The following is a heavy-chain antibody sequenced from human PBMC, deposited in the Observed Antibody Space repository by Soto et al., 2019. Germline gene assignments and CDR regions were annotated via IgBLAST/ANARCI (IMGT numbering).Heavy chain of an antibody. D-gene: IGHD6-19*01. CDR3: ARSHSSGWYFDY. V-gene: IGHV2-70*11. Sequence: SGPTLVNPTQTLTLTCTFSGFSLSTSGMCVSWIRQPPGKALEWLARIDWDDDKYYSTSLKTRLTISKDTSKNQVVLTMTNMDPVDTATYYCARSHSSGWYFDYWGQGTLVTVSS. CDR1: GFSLSTSGMC. J-gene: IGHJ4*02. CDR2: IDWDDDK.